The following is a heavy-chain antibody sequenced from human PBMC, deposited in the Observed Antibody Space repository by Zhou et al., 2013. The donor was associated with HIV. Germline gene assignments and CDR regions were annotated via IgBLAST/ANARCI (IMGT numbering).Heavy chain of an antibody. CDR3: ARTAATDFWSGSYMDV. V-gene: IGHV4-61*09. D-gene: IGHD3-3*01. CDR1: GGSINSGNYF. CDR2: INTSGRP. Sequence: QVQLQESGPGLVKPSQTLSLTCSVAGGSINSGNYFWSWIRQPAGKGLEWTGHINTSGRPKYNPSLKSRVTISVDTSKNQFSLKLTSVTAADTAVYYCARTAATDFWSGSYMDVWGQRDHGSPSP. J-gene: IGHJ6*03.